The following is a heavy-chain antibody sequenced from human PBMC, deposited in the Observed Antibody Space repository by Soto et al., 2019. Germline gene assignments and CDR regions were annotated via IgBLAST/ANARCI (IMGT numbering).Heavy chain of an antibody. CDR1: GYTFTSYG. Sequence: QVQLVQSGAEVKKPGASVKVSCKASGYTFTSYGISWVRQAPGQGLEWMGWISAYNGNTNYAQKLQGRVTMTTDTSTSPAYMELRSLRSDDTAVYYCARGTAMAPHYYYFYGMDVWGQGTTVTVSS. CDR3: ARGTAMAPHYYYFYGMDV. CDR2: ISAYNGNT. J-gene: IGHJ6*02. D-gene: IGHD5-18*01. V-gene: IGHV1-18*01.